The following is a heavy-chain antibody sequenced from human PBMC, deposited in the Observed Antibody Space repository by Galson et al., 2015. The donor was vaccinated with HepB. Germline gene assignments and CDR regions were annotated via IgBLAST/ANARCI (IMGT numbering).Heavy chain of an antibody. CDR3: AKGDGYCSSTSCYFFGRPPYYFDY. D-gene: IGHD2-2*03. V-gene: IGHV3-23*01. CDR1: GFTFSSYA. Sequence: SLRLSCAASGFTFSSYAMSWVRQAPGKGLEWVSAISGSGGSTYYADSVKGRFTISRDNSKNTLYLQMNSLRAEDTAVYYCAKGDGYCSSTSCYFFGRPPYYFDYWGQGTLVTVSS. CDR2: ISGSGGST. J-gene: IGHJ4*02.